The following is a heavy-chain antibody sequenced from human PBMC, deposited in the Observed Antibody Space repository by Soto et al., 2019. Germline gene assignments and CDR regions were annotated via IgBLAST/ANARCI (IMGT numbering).Heavy chain of an antibody. CDR2: ISSSSGSI. D-gene: IGHD6-13*01. CDR1: GFTFSIYT. Sequence: GGSLRLSCVASGFTFSIYTMNWVRQAPGKGLEWVSSISSSSGSIYYADSVKGRFTVSRDNAKNSLYLQMDSLRAEDTAVYFCARSQAQQVDSHFDYWGQGTLVTVSS. J-gene: IGHJ4*02. V-gene: IGHV3-21*01. CDR3: ARSQAQQVDSHFDY.